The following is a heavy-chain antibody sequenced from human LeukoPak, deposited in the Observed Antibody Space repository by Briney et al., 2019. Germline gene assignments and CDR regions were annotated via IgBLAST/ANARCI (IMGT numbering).Heavy chain of an antibody. CDR3: AREGHGKEEDAFDI. CDR1: GFTVSSNY. J-gene: IGHJ3*02. CDR2: IYSGGST. Sequence: GGSLRLSCAASGFTVSSNYMSWVRQAPGKGLEWVSVIYSGGSTYYAYSVKGRFTISRDNSKNTLYLQMNSLRAEDTAVYYCAREGHGKEEDAFDIWGQGTMVTVSS. D-gene: IGHD1-14*01. V-gene: IGHV3-53*01.